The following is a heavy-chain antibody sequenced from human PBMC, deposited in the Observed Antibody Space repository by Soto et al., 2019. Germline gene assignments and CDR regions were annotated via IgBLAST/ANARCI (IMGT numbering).Heavy chain of an antibody. CDR3: VGDHVVTAHYYGMDV. J-gene: IGHJ6*02. D-gene: IGHD2-15*01. CDR2: IFYSGTT. V-gene: IGHV4-31*03. CDR1: GGSISNDGYY. Sequence: QVQLQESGPGLVKPSQTLSLICTVSGGSISNDGYYWSWIRQYPGKGLEWIGYIFYSGTTYYNPSLKSRITMSVDTSKNQFSLKLHSLTAADTAVYYCVGDHVVTAHYYGMDVWGQGTTVTISS.